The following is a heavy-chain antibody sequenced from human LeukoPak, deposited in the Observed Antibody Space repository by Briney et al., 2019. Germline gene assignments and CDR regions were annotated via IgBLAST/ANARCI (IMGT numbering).Heavy chain of an antibody. D-gene: IGHD6-13*01. CDR2: LYASGSA. CDR1: GFTFSDYY. V-gene: IGHV3-53*01. J-gene: IGHJ4*02. Sequence: GGSLRLSCAASGFTFSDYYMSWVRQTPGKGLEWVSVLYASGSAYYSDSAKGRFTISRDNSKNTLYLQMNSLRAEDTAVYYCARVIAAPGIDYFDYWGQGTLVTVSS. CDR3: ARVIAAPGIDYFDY.